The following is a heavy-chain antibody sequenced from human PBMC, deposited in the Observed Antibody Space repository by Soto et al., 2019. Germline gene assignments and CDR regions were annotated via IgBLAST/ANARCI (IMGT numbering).Heavy chain of an antibody. J-gene: IGHJ1*01. V-gene: IGHV2-5*02. CDR1: GFSFNTRGVG. D-gene: IGHD2-21*01. Sequence: QITLKESGPTLVKPTQTLALNCTFSGFSFNTRGVGLAWIRQLPGNALEWLAVIYWDDARRYRQTLTDRLTITKDISTNQVVLTMTNMDTVDTGTYNCAHIVRGPLSFAYWGQGALVTVTS. CDR2: IYWDDAR. CDR3: AHIVRGPLSFAY.